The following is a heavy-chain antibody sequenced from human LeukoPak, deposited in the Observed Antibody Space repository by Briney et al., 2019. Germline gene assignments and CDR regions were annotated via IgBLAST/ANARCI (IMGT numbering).Heavy chain of an antibody. CDR2: INHSGST. Sequence: PSETLSLTCAVYGGSFSGYYWSWIRQPPGKGLEWIGEINHSGSTNYNPSLKSRVTISVDTSKNQFSLKLSSVTAADTAVYYCARGILYYDISTGAYYYYGMDVWGQGTTVTVSS. V-gene: IGHV4-34*01. D-gene: IGHD3-9*01. CDR1: GGSFSGYY. J-gene: IGHJ6*02. CDR3: ARGILYYDISTGAYYYYGMDV.